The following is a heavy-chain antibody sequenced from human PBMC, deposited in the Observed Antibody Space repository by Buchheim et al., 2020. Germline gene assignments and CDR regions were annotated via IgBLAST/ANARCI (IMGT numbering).Heavy chain of an antibody. V-gene: IGHV3-48*01. CDR2: INTGSSFI. Sequence: EVQLVESGGGLVQPGGSLRMSCEASGFIFSSYSMNWVRQAPGKGLEWVSYINTGSSFIRYADSVKGRFTVSRDNAKNSLYLQMNSLRAEDTAVYYCARVGYCSGGSCYGMDVWGQGTT. CDR1: GFIFSSYS. CDR3: ARVGYCSGGSCYGMDV. D-gene: IGHD2-15*01. J-gene: IGHJ6*02.